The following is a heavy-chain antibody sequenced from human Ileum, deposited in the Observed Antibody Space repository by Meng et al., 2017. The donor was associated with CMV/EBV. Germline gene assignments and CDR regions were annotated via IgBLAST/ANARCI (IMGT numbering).Heavy chain of an antibody. Sequence: GGSLRLSCAASGFSFHSYDMKWVRQAPGKGLGWVSDISSSGGSMDYADSMKGRFTISRDNAKNSLYLHMNSLRAEDTAVYYCAREGLSPGWVRLPYDHYYGLDVWGQGTTVTVSS. J-gene: IGHJ6*02. D-gene: IGHD5-12*01. CDR2: ISSSGGSM. V-gene: IGHV3-48*03. CDR1: GFSFHSYD. CDR3: AREGLSPGWVRLPYDHYYGLDV.